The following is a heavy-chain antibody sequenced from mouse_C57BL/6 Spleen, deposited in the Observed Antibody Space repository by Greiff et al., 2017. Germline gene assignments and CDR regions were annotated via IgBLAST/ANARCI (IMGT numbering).Heavy chain of an antibody. CDR1: GFTFTDYY. D-gene: IGHD1-1*01. J-gene: IGHJ1*03. CDR2: ISNKANGYTT. Sequence: EVQLVESGGGLVQPGGSLSLSCAASGFTFTDYYMSWVRQPPGKALEWLGFISNKANGYTTEYSASVKGRFTISRENSQSIHYLQMNALRAEDSATYYCARYYGSSWGYFDVWGTGTTVTVSS. V-gene: IGHV7-3*01. CDR3: ARYYGSSWGYFDV.